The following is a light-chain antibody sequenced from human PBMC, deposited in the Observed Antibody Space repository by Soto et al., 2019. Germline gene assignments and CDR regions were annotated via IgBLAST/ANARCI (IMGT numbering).Light chain of an antibody. J-gene: IGKJ2*01. Sequence: DIQMTQSPSSLSASVGDRVTITCRASQSISSYLNWYQQKPGKTPKFLIYAASSLQSGVPLRFSARGSGTDFTLTISSLQPEDFATYYCQQSYSTPYTFGQGTKLEIK. CDR1: QSISSY. V-gene: IGKV1-39*01. CDR3: QQSYSTPYT. CDR2: AAS.